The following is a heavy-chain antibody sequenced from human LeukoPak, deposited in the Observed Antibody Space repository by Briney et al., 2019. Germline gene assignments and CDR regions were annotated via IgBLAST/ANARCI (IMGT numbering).Heavy chain of an antibody. D-gene: IGHD6-19*01. CDR3: ARAVAGWYYFDY. V-gene: IGHV1-46*01. CDR1: GYTLPNHY. Sequence: ASVTGSFKGSGYTLPNHYLHWVRQAPGQGRDGMGIINPSGGSTSYAQKFQGRVTMTRDTSTSTVYMELSSLRSEDTAVYYCARAVAGWYYFDYWGQGTLVTVSS. J-gene: IGHJ4*02. CDR2: INPSGGST.